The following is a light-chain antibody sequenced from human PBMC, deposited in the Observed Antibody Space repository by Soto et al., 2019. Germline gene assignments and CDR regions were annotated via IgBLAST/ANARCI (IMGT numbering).Light chain of an antibody. CDR3: QQYGSSPHT. CDR1: ESVGGD. J-gene: IGKJ1*01. CDR2: GAS. V-gene: IGKV3-20*01. Sequence: GALGLARRDRWTPSHWASESVGGDLAWYQQKPGQAPRLLIYGASSRATGIPDRFSGSGSGRGFTLTINRLGPEDFAVYYCQQYGSSPHTFGQGTEVDI.